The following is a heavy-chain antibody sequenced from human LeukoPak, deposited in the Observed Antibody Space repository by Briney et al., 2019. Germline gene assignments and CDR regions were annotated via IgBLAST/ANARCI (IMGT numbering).Heavy chain of an antibody. D-gene: IGHD2-15*01. CDR2: INPNSGGT. V-gene: IGHV1-2*02. CDR1: GYTFTGYY. Sequence: ASVKVSCKASGYTFTGYYMHWVRQAPGQGLEWMGWINPNSGGTNYAQKFQGRVTMTRDTSISTAYMELSRLRSDDTAAYYCARDLSPPYCSGGSCYSDAFDIWGQGTMVTVSS. CDR3: ARDLSPPYCSGGSCYSDAFDI. J-gene: IGHJ3*02.